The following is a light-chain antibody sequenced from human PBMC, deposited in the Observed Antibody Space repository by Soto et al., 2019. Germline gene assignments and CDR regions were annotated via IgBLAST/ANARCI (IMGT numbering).Light chain of an antibody. CDR1: QSITSY. V-gene: IGKV1-39*01. CDR3: QQSYTTPRT. CDR2: AAS. Sequence: DIQLTQSPSSLSASVGSRVTITCRASQSITSYLNWYQQKPGKAPKLLIYAASTLQSGVPSRFSGSGSGTDFTLTISSLQTEDFTVYFCQQSYTTPRTFGQGTKVEMK. J-gene: IGKJ1*01.